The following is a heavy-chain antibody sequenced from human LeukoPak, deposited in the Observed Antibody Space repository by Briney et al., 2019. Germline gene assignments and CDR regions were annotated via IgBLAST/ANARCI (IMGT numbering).Heavy chain of an antibody. CDR1: GFTFSSYS. CDR3: ARVREMATLYDAFDI. Sequence: GGSLRLSCAASGFTFSSYSMNWVRQAPGKGLEWVSSITPSSSFIYYAHSVKGRFTISRDYAKNSLYLQMNSLRAEDTAVYYCARVREMATLYDAFDIWGQGTMVTVSS. CDR2: ITPSSSFI. D-gene: IGHD5-24*01. J-gene: IGHJ3*02. V-gene: IGHV3-21*04.